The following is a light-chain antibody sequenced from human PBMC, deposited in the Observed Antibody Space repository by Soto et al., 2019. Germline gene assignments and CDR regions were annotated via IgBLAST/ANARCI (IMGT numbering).Light chain of an antibody. CDR1: QSVSSN. CDR3: QQYNNWPPYT. CDR2: GAS. Sequence: DTVMTQSPATLSVSPGERATLSCRASQSVSSNLAWYQQKPGQAPRLLIYGASTRATGIPARFSGSGSGTEFPLTISSLQSEDFAVYYGQQYNNWPPYTFGQGTKLEIK. V-gene: IGKV3-15*01. J-gene: IGKJ2*01.